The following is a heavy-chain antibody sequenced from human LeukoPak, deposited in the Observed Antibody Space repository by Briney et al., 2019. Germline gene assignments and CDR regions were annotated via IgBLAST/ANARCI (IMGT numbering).Heavy chain of an antibody. J-gene: IGHJ4*02. D-gene: IGHD2-8*02. CDR1: GGSISSSSYY. Sequence: PSETLSLTCTVSGGSISSSSYYWGWIRQPPGKGLEWIGSIYYSGSTYYNPSLKSRVTISVVTSKNQFSLKLSSVTAADTAVYYCARDGFKGYPNTGFDYWGQGTLVTVSS. CDR2: IYYSGST. V-gene: IGHV4-39*07. CDR3: ARDGFKGYPNTGFDY.